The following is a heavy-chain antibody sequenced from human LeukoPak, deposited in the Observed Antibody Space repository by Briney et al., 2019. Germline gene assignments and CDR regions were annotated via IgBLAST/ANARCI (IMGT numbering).Heavy chain of an antibody. CDR3: ATILPPDYYDSSGYFDY. J-gene: IGHJ4*02. D-gene: IGHD3-22*01. V-gene: IGHV1-24*01. CDR2: FDPEDGET. Sequence: ASVKVSCKVSGYTLTELSMHWVRQAPGKGLEWMGGFDPEDGETIYAQKFQGRVTMTEDTSTDTAYMELSSLRSEDTAVYYCATILPPDYYDSSGYFDYWGQGTLVTVSS. CDR1: GYTLTELS.